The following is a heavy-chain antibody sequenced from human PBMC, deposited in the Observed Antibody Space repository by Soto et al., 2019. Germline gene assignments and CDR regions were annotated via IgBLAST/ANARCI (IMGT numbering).Heavy chain of an antibody. J-gene: IGHJ5*02. Sequence: QITLKESGPTLVKPTQALTLTCTFSGFSLSTSGVGVGWIRQPPGKALEWLALIYWDDDKRYSPSLKNRLTITQDTSKNQVVLTSTSMDPVDTATYYCAHVIFGVVTPTYWFDPWGQGTRVTVSS. CDR1: GFSLSTSGVG. V-gene: IGHV2-5*02. CDR3: AHVIFGVVTPTYWFDP. CDR2: IYWDDDK. D-gene: IGHD3-3*01.